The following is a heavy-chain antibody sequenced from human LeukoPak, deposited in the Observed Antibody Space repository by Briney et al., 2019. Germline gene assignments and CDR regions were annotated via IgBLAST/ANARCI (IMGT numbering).Heavy chain of an antibody. V-gene: IGHV1-8*03. Sequence: ASVKVSCKASGYTFTSYDINWVRQATGQGLEWMGWMNPNSGNTGYAQKFQGRVTITRNTSISTAYMELSSLRSEDTAVYYCARAGGSSDAFDIWGQGTMVTVSS. CDR2: MNPNSGNT. J-gene: IGHJ3*02. CDR1: GYTFTSYD. D-gene: IGHD2-8*02. CDR3: ARAGGSSDAFDI.